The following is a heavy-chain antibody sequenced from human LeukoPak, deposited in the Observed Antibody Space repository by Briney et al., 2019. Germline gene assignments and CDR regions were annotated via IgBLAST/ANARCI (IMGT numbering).Heavy chain of an antibody. Sequence: ASVKVSCKASGYTFTGYYVHWVRQAPGQGLEWMGRINPNSGDTNYAQKFQGRVTMTRDTSISTAYMELSSLRSEDTAVYYCARGRDIVGATNFGYWGQGTLVTVSS. D-gene: IGHD1-26*01. CDR2: INPNSGDT. J-gene: IGHJ4*02. CDR3: ARGRDIVGATNFGY. CDR1: GYTFTGYY. V-gene: IGHV1-2*06.